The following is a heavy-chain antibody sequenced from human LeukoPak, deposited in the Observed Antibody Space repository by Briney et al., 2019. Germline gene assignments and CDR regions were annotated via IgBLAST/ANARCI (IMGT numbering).Heavy chain of an antibody. CDR3: ARETPRRGETRDGYR. J-gene: IGHJ4*02. V-gene: IGHV3-7*01. CDR2: IKEDGSET. CDR1: GFIFKKYW. Sequence: GGSLRLSCAASGFIFKKYWMNWVRQVPGKGLECLANIKEDGSETYYADSVKGRFTISRDNPKNLLFLQINSLRVEDTAVYYCARETPRRGETRDGYRWGQGTVVTVSP. D-gene: IGHD5-24*01.